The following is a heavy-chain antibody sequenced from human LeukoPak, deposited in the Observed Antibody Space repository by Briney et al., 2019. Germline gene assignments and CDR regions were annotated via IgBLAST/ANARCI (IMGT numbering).Heavy chain of an antibody. J-gene: IGHJ5*02. V-gene: IGHV4-34*01. CDR1: GFTFGDYA. D-gene: IGHD3-16*02. Sequence: GSLRLSCTASGFTFGDYAMSWVRQPPGRGLEWIGEINHSGSTNYNPSLKSRVTISVDTSKNQFSLKLSSVTAADTAVYYCARGRYTITFGGVIVKNWFDPWGQGTLVTVSS. CDR2: INHSGST. CDR3: ARGRYTITFGGVIVKNWFDP.